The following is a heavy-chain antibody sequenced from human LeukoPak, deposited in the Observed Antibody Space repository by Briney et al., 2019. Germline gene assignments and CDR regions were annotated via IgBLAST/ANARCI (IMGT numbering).Heavy chain of an antibody. Sequence: GGSLRLSCAASGFTFSSYAMSWVRQALGKGLEWVSAISGSGGSTYYADSVKGRFTISRDNSKNTLYLQMNSLRAEDTAVYYCATCRGYSYGPFDYWGQGTLVTVSS. V-gene: IGHV3-23*01. J-gene: IGHJ4*02. CDR3: ATCRGYSYGPFDY. CDR2: ISGSGGST. D-gene: IGHD5-18*01. CDR1: GFTFSSYA.